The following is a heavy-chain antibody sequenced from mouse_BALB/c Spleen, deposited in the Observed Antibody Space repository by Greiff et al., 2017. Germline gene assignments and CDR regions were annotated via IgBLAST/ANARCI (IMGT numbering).Heavy chain of an antibody. V-gene: IGHV5-6-3*01. D-gene: IGHD1-1*01. Sequence: EVHLVESGGGLVQPGGSLKLSCAASGFTFSSYGMSWVRQTPDKRLELVATINSNGGSTYYPDSVKGRFTISRDNAKNTLYLQMSSLKSEDTAMYYCASRGFYYYGSSGAMDYWGQGTSVTVSS. J-gene: IGHJ4*01. CDR2: INSNGGST. CDR3: ASRGFYYYGSSGAMDY. CDR1: GFTFSSYG.